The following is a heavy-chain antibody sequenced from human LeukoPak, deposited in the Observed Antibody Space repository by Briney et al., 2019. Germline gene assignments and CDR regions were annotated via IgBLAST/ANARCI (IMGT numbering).Heavy chain of an antibody. D-gene: IGHD3-3*01. CDR2: ISAYNGNT. J-gene: IGHJ5*02. V-gene: IGHV1-18*01. CDR3: ASPRGSRGTYDFWSGYDNYFDP. CDR1: GYTFNSYC. Sequence: ASVKVSCKTSGYTFNSYCVSWVRQAPGQGPEWMGWISAYNGNTNYAKKLQGRLTLTTDTSTSTVYMELRSLRSDDTAIYYCASPRGSRGTYDFWSGYDNYFDPWSQGTLVTVSS.